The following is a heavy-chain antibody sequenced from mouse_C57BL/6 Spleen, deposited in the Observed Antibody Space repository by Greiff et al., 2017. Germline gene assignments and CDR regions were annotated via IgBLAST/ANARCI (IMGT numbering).Heavy chain of an antibody. CDR2: INYDGSST. J-gene: IGHJ2*01. CDR3: ARALTVSYFDY. Sequence: EVKLVESEGGLVQPGSSMKLSCTASGFTFSDYYMAWVRQVPEKGLEWVANINYDGSSTYYLDSLKSRFIISRDNAKNILYLQMSSLKSEDTATYYCARALTVSYFDYWGQGTTLTVSS. D-gene: IGHD4-1*01. CDR1: GFTFSDYY. V-gene: IGHV5-16*01.